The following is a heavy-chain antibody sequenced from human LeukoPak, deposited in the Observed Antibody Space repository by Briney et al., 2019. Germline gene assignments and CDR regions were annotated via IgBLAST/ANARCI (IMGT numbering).Heavy chain of an antibody. Sequence: ASVKVSCKASGYTFTGYYMHWVRQAPGQGREGMGWINPNSGGTNYAQEFRGRVTITRDTSISTAYMEVSRLRSDDTAVYYCATDCGGDCYFDYWGQGALVTVSS. CDR3: ATDCGGDCYFDY. CDR1: GYTFTGYY. CDR2: INPNSGGT. V-gene: IGHV1-2*02. D-gene: IGHD2-21*01. J-gene: IGHJ4*02.